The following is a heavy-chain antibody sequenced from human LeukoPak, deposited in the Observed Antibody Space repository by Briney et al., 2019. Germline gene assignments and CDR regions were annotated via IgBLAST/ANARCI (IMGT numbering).Heavy chain of an antibody. J-gene: IGHJ6*03. CDR2: INSDGSIT. Sequence: GGSLRLSCAASGFTFSSYWMHWVRQAPGKGLVWVSRINSDGSITTYADSVKGRFTISRDNAKNTLYLQMNSLRAEDTAVYYCAKDSSGWYGGGYYYMDVWGKGTTVTISS. V-gene: IGHV3-74*03. D-gene: IGHD6-19*01. CDR1: GFTFSSYW. CDR3: AKDSSGWYGGGYYYMDV.